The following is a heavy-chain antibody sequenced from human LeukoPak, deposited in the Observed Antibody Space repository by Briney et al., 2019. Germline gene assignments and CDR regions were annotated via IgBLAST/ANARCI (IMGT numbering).Heavy chain of an antibody. Sequence: TGGSLRLSCAASGFTFSSYAMSWVRQAPGKGLKWVSAISGSGGSTYYADSVKGRFTISRDNSKNTLYLQMNSLRAEDTAVYYCAKLWFGELLPSYPFDYWGQGTLVTVSS. D-gene: IGHD3-10*01. V-gene: IGHV3-23*01. J-gene: IGHJ4*02. CDR1: GFTFSSYA. CDR2: ISGSGGST. CDR3: AKLWFGELLPSYPFDY.